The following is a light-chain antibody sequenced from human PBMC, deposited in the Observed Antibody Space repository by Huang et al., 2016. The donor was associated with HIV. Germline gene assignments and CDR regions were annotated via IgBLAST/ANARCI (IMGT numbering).Light chain of an antibody. Sequence: DIEMTQSPATLSVSPGERATLSCRASQSVSTHLAWYQQKPGPAPRLLIYGASTGANGLPAGFSGSGSGTEFTLTISSLQSEDFAVYYCQQYTEWPYTFGQGTKLEIK. V-gene: IGKV3-15*01. CDR2: GAS. J-gene: IGKJ2*01. CDR1: QSVSTH. CDR3: QQYTEWPYT.